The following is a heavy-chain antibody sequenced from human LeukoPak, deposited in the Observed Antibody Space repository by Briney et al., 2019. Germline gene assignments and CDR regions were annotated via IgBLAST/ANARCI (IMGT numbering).Heavy chain of an antibody. Sequence: GGSLRLSCAASGFTFDDYAMHWVRQAPGKGLAWVSGISWNSGSIGYADSVKGRFTISRDNAKNSLYLQMNSLRAEDMALYYCAKGAARLSLFTSFDYWGQGTLVTVSS. J-gene: IGHJ4*02. D-gene: IGHD3-16*01. CDR3: AKGAARLSLFTSFDY. V-gene: IGHV3-9*03. CDR1: GFTFDDYA. CDR2: ISWNSGSI.